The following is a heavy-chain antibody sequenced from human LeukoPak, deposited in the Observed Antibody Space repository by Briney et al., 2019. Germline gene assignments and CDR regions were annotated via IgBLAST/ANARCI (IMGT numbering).Heavy chain of an antibody. CDR3: ARAYCGGDCYDAFDI. J-gene: IGHJ3*02. Sequence: ASVKVSCKASGYTFTGYYMHWVRQAPGQGLEWMGWINPNSGGTNYAQKFQGRVTMTRDTSISTAYMELSRLRSGDTAVYYCARAYCGGDCYDAFDIWGQGTMVTVSS. CDR2: INPNSGGT. V-gene: IGHV1-2*02. CDR1: GYTFTGYY. D-gene: IGHD2-21*02.